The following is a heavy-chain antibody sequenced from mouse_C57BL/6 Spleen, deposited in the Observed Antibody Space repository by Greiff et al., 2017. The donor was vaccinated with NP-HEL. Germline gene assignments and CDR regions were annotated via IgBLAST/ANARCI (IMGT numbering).Heavy chain of an antibody. CDR3: TTLGYYGNSWFAY. D-gene: IGHD2-1*01. CDR2: IDPENGDT. Sequence: EVQLQQSGAELVRPGASVKLSCTASGFNIKDDYMHWVKQRPEQGLEWIGWIDPENGDTEYASKFQGKATITADTSSNTAYLQLSSLTSEDTAVYYCTTLGYYGNSWFAYWGQGTLVTVSA. J-gene: IGHJ3*01. CDR1: GFNIKDDY. V-gene: IGHV14-4*01.